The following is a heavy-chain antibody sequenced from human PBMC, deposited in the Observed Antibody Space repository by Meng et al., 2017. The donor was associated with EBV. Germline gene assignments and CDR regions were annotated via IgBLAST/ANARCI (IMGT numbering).Heavy chain of an antibody. CDR3: AWGGRWYRFDY. CDR2: IIPIFGTA. J-gene: IGHJ4*02. D-gene: IGHD3-16*01. V-gene: IGHV1-69*01. Sequence: QVGVGRAGAEVKKPGSSVKVASKSSGGSFSSYAISWVRQAPGQGLEGMGGIIPIFGTANYAQKFQGRVTITADESTSTAYMELSSLRSEDTAVYYCAWGGRWYRFDYWGQGTLVTVSS. CDR1: GGSFSSYA.